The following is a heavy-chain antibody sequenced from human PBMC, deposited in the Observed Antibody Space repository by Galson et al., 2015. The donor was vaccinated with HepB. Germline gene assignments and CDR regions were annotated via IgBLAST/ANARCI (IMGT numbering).Heavy chain of an antibody. D-gene: IGHD2-2*01. CDR3: ARDCGSSSCYDGMDV. CDR2: FTVTGGA. CDR1: GYTFAGQY. J-gene: IGHJ6*02. V-gene: IGHV1-2*02. Sequence: SVKVSCKASGYTFAGQYLHWVRQAPGKGLGWWGGFTVTGGAQRLEKRFWGRVTLTGEPSIADSYMELSSLRSDDTAVYYCARDCGSSSCYDGMDVWGQGTTVTVSS.